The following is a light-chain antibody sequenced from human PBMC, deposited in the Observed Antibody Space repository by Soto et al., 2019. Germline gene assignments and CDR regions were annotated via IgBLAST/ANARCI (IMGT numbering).Light chain of an antibody. Sequence: EIVLTQSPGTLSLSPGERATLSCRASQSVSSSYLTWYQQKPGQAPRLLIYGASSRAIGISDRFSGSGSGTDFTLTISRLEPEDFAVYYCHLFGSSPPWTFGQGTKV. J-gene: IGKJ1*01. V-gene: IGKV3-20*01. CDR3: HLFGSSPPWT. CDR1: QSVSSSY. CDR2: GAS.